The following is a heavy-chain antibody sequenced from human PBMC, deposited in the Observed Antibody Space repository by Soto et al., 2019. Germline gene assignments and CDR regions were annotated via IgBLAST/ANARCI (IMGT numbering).Heavy chain of an antibody. Sequence: SETLSLTCTVSGGSISSSSYYWGWIRQPPGKGLEWIGSIYYSGSTYYNPSLKSRVTISVDTSKNQFSLKLSSVTAADTAVYYCARRGITMVRGVISIDWYFDLWGRGTLVTVS. V-gene: IGHV4-39*01. CDR2: IYYSGST. J-gene: IGHJ2*01. CDR3: ARRGITMVRGVISIDWYFDL. D-gene: IGHD3-10*01. CDR1: GGSISSSSYY.